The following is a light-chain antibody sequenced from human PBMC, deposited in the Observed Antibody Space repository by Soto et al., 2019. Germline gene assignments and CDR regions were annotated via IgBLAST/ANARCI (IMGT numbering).Light chain of an antibody. Sequence: QSVLTQPPSASGTPGQRVTISCSGSSSNIGSNTVNWYRHLPGTAPKLLIYSNTQRPSGVPDRFSASKSGTSASLAISGLKSEDEAHYYCAAWDDTLNAYVFATGTKLTVL. CDR1: SSNIGSNT. V-gene: IGLV1-44*01. CDR2: SNT. CDR3: AAWDDTLNAYV. J-gene: IGLJ1*01.